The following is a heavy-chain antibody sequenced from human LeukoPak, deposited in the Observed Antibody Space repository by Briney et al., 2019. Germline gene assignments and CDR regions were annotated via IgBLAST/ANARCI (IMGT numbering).Heavy chain of an antibody. J-gene: IGHJ4*02. CDR3: TRVGYIDEGIDY. V-gene: IGHV3-21*01. CDR2: IGSSNTYI. CDR1: GFTFSSYN. Sequence: GGSLRLSCAASGFTFSSYNMNWVRQAPGKGLEWVSSIGSSNTYIYYTDSVKGRFTISRDNAKNSLYLQMNSLRAEDTAIYYCTRVGYIDEGIDYWGQGTLVTVSS. D-gene: IGHD5-12*01.